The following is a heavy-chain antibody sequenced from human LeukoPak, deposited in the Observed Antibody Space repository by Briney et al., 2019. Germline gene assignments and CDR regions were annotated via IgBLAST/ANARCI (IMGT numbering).Heavy chain of an antibody. Sequence: GGSLRLSCAASGFYFSSYWMSWVRQAPGKGLEWVANIKQDGSEKYYVDSVKGRFTISRDNAKNSLYLQMNSLRAEDTAVYYCARVGGYAFDIWGQGTMVTVSS. CDR2: IKQDGSEK. CDR3: ARVGGYAFDI. CDR1: GFYFSSYW. V-gene: IGHV3-7*01. J-gene: IGHJ3*02.